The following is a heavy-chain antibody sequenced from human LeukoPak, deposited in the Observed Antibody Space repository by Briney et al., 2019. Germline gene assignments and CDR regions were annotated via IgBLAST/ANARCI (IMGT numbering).Heavy chain of an antibody. J-gene: IGHJ4*02. CDR2: INHSGST. Sequence: PSETLSLTCAVYGGSFSGYYWSWIRQPPGKGLEWIGEINHSGSTNYNPSLKSRVTISVDTSKNQFSLKLSSVTAADTAVYYCARGNYYGSGSPVDYWGQGTLVTVSS. CDR1: GGSFSGYY. D-gene: IGHD3-10*01. CDR3: ARGNYYGSGSPVDY. V-gene: IGHV4-34*01.